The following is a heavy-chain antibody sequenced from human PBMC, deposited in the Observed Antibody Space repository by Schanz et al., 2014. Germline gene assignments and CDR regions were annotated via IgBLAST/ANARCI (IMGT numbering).Heavy chain of an antibody. V-gene: IGHV4-59*08. CDR1: GGFITSSY. CDR2: FYYSARP. CDR3: ARQRPSGDSLDGFDI. Sequence: QVQLQESGPGLVKPSETLSLTCTVSGGFITSSYWSWIRQAPGKRLEWIGYFYYSARPNYNPSLRSRVTISVDPSKNQFSLKLSSVTAADTAVYCARQRPSGDSLDGFDIWGQGTMVTVSS. J-gene: IGHJ3*02. D-gene: IGHD7-27*01.